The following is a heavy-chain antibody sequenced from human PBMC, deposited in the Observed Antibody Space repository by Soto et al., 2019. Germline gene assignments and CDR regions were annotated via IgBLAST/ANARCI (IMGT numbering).Heavy chain of an antibody. CDR1: GGSISNYY. Sequence: SETLSLTCTVAGGSISNYYWSWIRQPPGKGLEWIGYIHYSGSTNYNPSLKSRVTMSVDTSKNQFSLKVNSVTAADTAVYYCTRDMFPEPAAPRGRFDPWGQGTLVTVSS. CDR3: TRDMFPEPAAPRGRFDP. D-gene: IGHD2-2*01. CDR2: IHYSGST. V-gene: IGHV4-59*01. J-gene: IGHJ5*02.